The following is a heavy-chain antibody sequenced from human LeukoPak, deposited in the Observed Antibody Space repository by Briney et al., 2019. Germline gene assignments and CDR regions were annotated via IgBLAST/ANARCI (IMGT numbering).Heavy chain of an antibody. D-gene: IGHD4-17*01. V-gene: IGHV1-2*02. J-gene: IGHJ4*02. CDR2: INPNSGGT. CDR3: ARGRGPTTAVDY. CDR1: GYTFTGYY. Sequence: ASVKVSCKASGYTFTGYYMHWVRQAPGQGLEWMGWINPNSGGTNYAQKFQGRVTMTRDTSIRTAYMELSRLRSDDTAVYYCARGRGPTTAVDYWGQGTLVTVSS.